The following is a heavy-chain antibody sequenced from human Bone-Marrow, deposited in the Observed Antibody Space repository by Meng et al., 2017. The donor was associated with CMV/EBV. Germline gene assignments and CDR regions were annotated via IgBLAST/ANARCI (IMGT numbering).Heavy chain of an antibody. CDR1: GWSFSGYY. CDR3: ATVGLGMNWFDP. CDR2: INHSGNT. Sequence: QVQLQQLGEGLLKPSETLSRTCAVSGWSFSGYYWSWIRQPPGKGLEWIAEINHSGNTNYNPSLKSRVTISVDTSKNQFSLKLSSVTAADTAVYYCATVGLGMNWFDPWGQGTLVTVSS. J-gene: IGHJ5*02. V-gene: IGHV4-34*01.